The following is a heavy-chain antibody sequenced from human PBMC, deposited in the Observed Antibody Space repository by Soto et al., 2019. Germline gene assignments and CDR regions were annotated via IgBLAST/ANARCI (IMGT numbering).Heavy chain of an antibody. V-gene: IGHV3-23*01. D-gene: IGHD2-15*01. CDR3: AKKEPGSLATFCSGSGCHYAFDI. Sequence: EVQLLESGGGFIQPGGSLRLSCAASGFTFSSYAMSWVRQAPGKGLEWVSTITGGGDGTNYADSVKGRFTISRDNADDTLYLQMHSLRPDDTAIYYCAKKEPGSLATFCSGSGCHYAFDIWGQGTMVTVSS. CDR1: GFTFSSYA. J-gene: IGHJ3*02. CDR2: ITGGGDGT.